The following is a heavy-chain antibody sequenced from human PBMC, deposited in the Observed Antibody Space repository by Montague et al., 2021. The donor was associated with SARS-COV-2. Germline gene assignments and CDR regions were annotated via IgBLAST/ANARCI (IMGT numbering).Heavy chain of an antibody. V-gene: IGHV2-70*11. CDR3: ARGPSDTYYYNGMDV. CDR1: GFSLSTSGMC. CDR2: INWDGDK. J-gene: IGHJ6*02. Sequence: PALVKPTQTLTLTCTFSGFSLSTSGMCMTWIRQPPGKALEGLARINWDGDKYYNTSLKSRLTISKDTSKNLVVLTMTNMDPVDTATYYCARGPSDTYYYNGMDVWGRGTTVTVSS.